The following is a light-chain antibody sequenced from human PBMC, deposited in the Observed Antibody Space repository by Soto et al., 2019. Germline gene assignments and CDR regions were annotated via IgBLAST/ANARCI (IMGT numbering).Light chain of an antibody. CDR3: GTWDSSLTTFV. V-gene: IGLV1-51*02. CDR1: SSNIGKYY. CDR2: END. J-gene: IGLJ1*01. Sequence: QSVLTQPPSGSAAPGQKVTMSCSGSSSNIGKYYVSWHQQLPGTAPKLLIYENDKRPSGIPDRFSGSKSGTSATLGITGLQTGDEADYYCGTWDSSLTTFVFGTGTKVT.